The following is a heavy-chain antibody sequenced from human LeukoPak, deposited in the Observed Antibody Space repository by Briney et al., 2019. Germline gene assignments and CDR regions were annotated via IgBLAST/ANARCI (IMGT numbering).Heavy chain of an antibody. CDR3: AKELRPYDSSGPDY. V-gene: IGHV3-23*01. CDR1: GFTFSSYA. CDR2: ISGSGGST. D-gene: IGHD3-22*01. J-gene: IGHJ4*02. Sequence: PGGSLRLSCAASGFTFSSYAMSWVRQAPGKGLEWVSAISGSGGSTYYADSVKGLFTISRDNSKNTLYLQMNSLRAEDTAVYYCAKELRPYDSSGPDYWGQGTLVTVSS.